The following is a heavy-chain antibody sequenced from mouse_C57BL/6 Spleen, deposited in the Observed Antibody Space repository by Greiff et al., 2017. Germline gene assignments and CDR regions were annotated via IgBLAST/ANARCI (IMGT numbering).Heavy chain of an antibody. CDR2: IYPGDGDT. Sequence: QVQLQQSGPELVKPGASVKISCKASGYAFSSSWMNWVKQRPGKGLEWIGRIYPGDGDTNYKGKFKGKATLTADKSSSTAYMQLSSLTSEASAVYFCARSYFDYWGKGTTLTVSS. CDR3: ARSYFDY. V-gene: IGHV1-82*01. CDR1: GYAFSSSW. J-gene: IGHJ2*01.